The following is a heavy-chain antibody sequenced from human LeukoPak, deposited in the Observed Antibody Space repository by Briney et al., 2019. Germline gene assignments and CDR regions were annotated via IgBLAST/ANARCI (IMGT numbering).Heavy chain of an antibody. D-gene: IGHD3-10*01. V-gene: IGHV3-7*03. Sequence: PGGSLRLSCAASGFTFSNYWMSWVRQAPGKGLEWVANIKQDGSEKNYVGPVKGRFTIFRDDAKKSLYLQMNSLRAEDTAVYYCARDVPFGGVWGQGTTVTVSS. CDR2: IKQDGSEK. CDR3: ARDVPFGGV. J-gene: IGHJ6*02. CDR1: GFTFSNYW.